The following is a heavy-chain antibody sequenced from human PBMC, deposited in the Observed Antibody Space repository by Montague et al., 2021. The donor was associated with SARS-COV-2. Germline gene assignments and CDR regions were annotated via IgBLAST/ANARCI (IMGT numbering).Heavy chain of an antibody. J-gene: IGHJ6*02. CDR2: ISHTEST. V-gene: IGHV4-59*08. CDR3: ARSVRFAYGLDV. CDR1: SGSISNYY. Sequence: SETLSLTCTVSSGSISNYYWSWIRQPPGKGLEWIGFISHTESTNXNPSLESRVSISIDTSKSQFSLRVRSVTAADTAVYYCARSVRFAYGLDVWGQGTTVTISS. D-gene: IGHD3-16*01.